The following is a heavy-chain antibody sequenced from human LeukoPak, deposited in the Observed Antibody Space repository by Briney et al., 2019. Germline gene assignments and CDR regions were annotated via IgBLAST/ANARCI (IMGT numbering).Heavy chain of an antibody. CDR3: ASPNGYGDLRRPKFDY. Sequence: PGGSLRLSCADSGFSFSNYALNWVRQAPGKGLEWVAVISYDGSSAYYADSVRGRFTISRDNSKNTLYMQMTSLREEDTALYYCASPNGYGDLRRPKFDYWGQGTLVTVAS. D-gene: IGHD4-17*01. J-gene: IGHJ4*02. CDR1: GFSFSNYA. CDR2: ISYDGSSA. V-gene: IGHV3-30-3*01.